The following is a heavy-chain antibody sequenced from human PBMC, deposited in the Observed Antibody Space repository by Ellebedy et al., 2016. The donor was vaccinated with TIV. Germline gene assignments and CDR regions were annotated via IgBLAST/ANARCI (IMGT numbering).Heavy chain of an antibody. CDR1: GFTFSTYS. CDR2: ISTITNY. D-gene: IGHD5-12*01. J-gene: IGHJ2*01. V-gene: IGHV3-21*01. Sequence: GESLKISCAASGFTFSTYSLNWVRQAPGKGLEWVSSISTITNYADSVRGRFTISRDNAKNSLYLQMNSLRAEDTAVYYCARDDDPNSGYDPYYYFDLWGRGTLVTVSS. CDR3: ARDDDPNSGYDPYYYFDL.